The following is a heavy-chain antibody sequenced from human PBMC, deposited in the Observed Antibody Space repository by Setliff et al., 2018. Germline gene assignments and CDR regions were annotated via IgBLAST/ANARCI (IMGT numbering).Heavy chain of an antibody. CDR3: ARASVVHAIAVGY. CDR1: GGSVSNSGFF. V-gene: IGHV4-39*01. D-gene: IGHD2-15*01. J-gene: IGHJ4*02. CDR2: IYDSGSS. Sequence: SETLSLTCTVSGGSVSNSGFFWGWLRQAPGKGLEWIGNIYDSGSSNYNASLKSRLIITRDTSKNQISLNLTSVTAADTAVYYCARASVVHAIAVGYWGQGTLVTVSS.